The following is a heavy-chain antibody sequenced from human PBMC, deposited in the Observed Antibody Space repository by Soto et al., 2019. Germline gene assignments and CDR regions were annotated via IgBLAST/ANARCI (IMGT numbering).Heavy chain of an antibody. Sequence: QVQLVESGGGVVQPGASLRLSCAASGFRFKSFVMHWVRQAPGKGLEWVAFTSYDGNNKDYGDSVKGRFTVSRDNSQNTLHLQMDFLRPEDTALYYWARWGTTWGFDLWGQGTLVSVSS. CDR2: TSYDGNNK. V-gene: IGHV3-30*19. D-gene: IGHD3-16*01. CDR1: GFRFKSFV. CDR3: ARWGTTWGFDL. J-gene: IGHJ4*02.